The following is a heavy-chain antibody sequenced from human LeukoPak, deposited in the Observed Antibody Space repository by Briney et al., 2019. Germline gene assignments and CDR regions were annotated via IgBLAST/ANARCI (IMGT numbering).Heavy chain of an antibody. V-gene: IGHV3-30*15. CDR2: ISFDGSNT. CDR3: AREKEGYYVYYYMDV. Sequence: GGSLRLSCAASGFTFSSYWMHWVRQAPGRGLDWVAVISFDGSNTYYAASVKGRFTISRDNSKSTLYLEMSSLRAEDTALYFCAREKEGYYVYYYMDVWGKGTTVTVSS. CDR1: GFTFSSYW. J-gene: IGHJ6*03.